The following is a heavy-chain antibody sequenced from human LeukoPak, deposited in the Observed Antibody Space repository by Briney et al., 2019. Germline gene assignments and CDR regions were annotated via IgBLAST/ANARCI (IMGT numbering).Heavy chain of an antibody. D-gene: IGHD3-9*01. CDR1: GGSFTDYY. J-gene: IGHJ6*02. V-gene: IGHV4-34*01. CDR3: ARGPVRDDGLTGDSYYYGFDV. CDR2: IHHSAGT. Sequence: SSETLSLTCAVYGGSFTDYYWSWIRQAPGKGLEWIGRIHHSAGTSYNPSLKSRVTISADTSKKQLSLKLTPVTAADTAVFYCARGPVRDDGLTGDSYYYGFDVWGQGTTVTVSS.